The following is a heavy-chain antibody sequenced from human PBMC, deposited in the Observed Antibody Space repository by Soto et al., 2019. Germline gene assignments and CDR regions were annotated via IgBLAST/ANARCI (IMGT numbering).Heavy chain of an antibody. Sequence: GESLKISCKGSGYSFTSYWIGWVRQMPGKGLEWMGIIYPGDSDTRYSPSFQGQVTISADKSISTAYLQWSSLKASDTAIYYCVAFYNWNILDYWGQGTLVTVSS. CDR2: IYPGDSDT. V-gene: IGHV5-51*01. D-gene: IGHD1-1*01. CDR1: GYSFTSYW. CDR3: VAFYNWNILDY. J-gene: IGHJ4*02.